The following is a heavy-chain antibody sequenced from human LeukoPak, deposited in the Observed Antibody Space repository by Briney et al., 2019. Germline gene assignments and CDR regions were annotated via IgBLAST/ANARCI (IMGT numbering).Heavy chain of an antibody. V-gene: IGHV3-23*01. Sequence: GGSLRLSCAASGFTFSSYAMSWVRQAPGKGLEWVSAISGSGGSTYYADSVKGRFTISRDNAKNSLYLQMNSLRAEDTAVYYCASSYSYGLPFDYWGQGTLVTVSS. J-gene: IGHJ4*02. CDR3: ASSYSYGLPFDY. D-gene: IGHD5-18*01. CDR2: ISGSGGST. CDR1: GFTFSSYA.